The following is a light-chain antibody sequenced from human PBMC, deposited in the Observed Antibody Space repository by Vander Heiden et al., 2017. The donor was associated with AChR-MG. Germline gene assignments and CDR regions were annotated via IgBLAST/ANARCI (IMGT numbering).Light chain of an antibody. CDR2: DVS. CDR3: ASYTDNNNFYV. Sequence: QSALLQPASVSGSPGQSVTISCTGTTNDFDDYNSVSWYQHHPGTAPKVIIYDVSGRPSGVSDRFSGSKSGTTASLTISGLLAADEADYYCASYTDNNNFYVFGTGTTVSVL. CDR1: TNDFDDYNS. V-gene: IGLV2-14*03. J-gene: IGLJ1*01.